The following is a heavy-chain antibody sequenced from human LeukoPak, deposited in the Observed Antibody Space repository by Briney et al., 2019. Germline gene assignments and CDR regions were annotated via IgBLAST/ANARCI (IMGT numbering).Heavy chain of an antibody. V-gene: IGHV5-10-1*01. CDR1: GYSFSSYW. CDR2: IAPSDSYT. Sequence: GESLKISCMGSGYSFSSYWINWVRQVPGIGLEWMGKIAPSDSYTMYNPSFEGHVTISVDKSINTAFLQWGSLKASDTAMYYCARIDSAYEKVDYWGQGSLVTVSS. J-gene: IGHJ4*02. CDR3: ARIDSAYEKVDY. D-gene: IGHD5-12*01.